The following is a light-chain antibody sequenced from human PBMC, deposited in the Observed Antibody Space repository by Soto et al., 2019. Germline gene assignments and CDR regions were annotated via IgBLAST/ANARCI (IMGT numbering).Light chain of an antibody. Sequence: DIQMTQSPSSLSASVGDRATITCRASQGISNYLAWYQQKPGEVPNPLIYGASTLQSGVPSRFGGSGSGTDFTLTISNLQPEDVATYYCQKYSSAPQTFGQGTKV. CDR1: QGISNY. CDR3: QKYSSAPQT. J-gene: IGKJ1*01. CDR2: GAS. V-gene: IGKV1-27*01.